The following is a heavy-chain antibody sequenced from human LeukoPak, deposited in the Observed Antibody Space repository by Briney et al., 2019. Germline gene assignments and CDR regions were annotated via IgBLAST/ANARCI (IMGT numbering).Heavy chain of an antibody. Sequence: SETLSLTCAVSGYSISSGYYWGWIRQPPGKGLEWIGTIYHSGSTYYNPSLKSRVTISVNTSKNQFSLKLNSVTAADTAVYYCARVGGVAGTSYYFDYWGQGTPVTVSS. CDR2: IYHSGST. CDR1: GYSISSGYY. D-gene: IGHD6-19*01. CDR3: ARVGGVAGTSYYFDY. V-gene: IGHV4-38-2*01. J-gene: IGHJ4*02.